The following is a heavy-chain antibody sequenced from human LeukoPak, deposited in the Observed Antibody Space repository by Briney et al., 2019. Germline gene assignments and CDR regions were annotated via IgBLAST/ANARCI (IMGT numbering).Heavy chain of an antibody. J-gene: IGHJ4*02. CDR2: IFSNGDT. Sequence: GGSLRLSCTASEFTVSRNYMLWVRQAPGKGLEWVSLIFSNGDTHYADSVKGRFTISRDTSKNTVSLKMNSLRVEDTAMYYCTRDQMNYWGQGTLVTVSS. CDR1: EFTVSRNY. CDR3: TRDQMNY. V-gene: IGHV3-53*01. D-gene: IGHD5-24*01.